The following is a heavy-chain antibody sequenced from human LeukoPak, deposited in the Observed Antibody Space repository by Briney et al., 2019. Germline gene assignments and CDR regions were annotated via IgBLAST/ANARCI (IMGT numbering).Heavy chain of an antibody. J-gene: IGHJ6*02. CDR1: GFIFSSYG. D-gene: IGHD6-13*01. V-gene: IGHV3-33*01. CDR2: MWYDGSNK. CDR3: ARFRYASTWPYGVDI. Sequence: GRSPRLSCAASGFIFSSYGMHWVRQAPGKGLEWVAVMWYDGSNKYYADSVKGRFTISRDNAKNSLYLQMNSLRAEDTAVYYCARFRYASTWPYGVDIWGQGTTVTVSS.